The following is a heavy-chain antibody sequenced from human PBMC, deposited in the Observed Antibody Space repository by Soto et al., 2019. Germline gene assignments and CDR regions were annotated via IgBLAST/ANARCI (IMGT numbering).Heavy chain of an antibody. Sequence: HPGGSLRLSCTASGFTFFTYAMTWVRQAPGKGLEWVSSITDTGVSTYYADSVKGRFTISRDNSKNTLYLQMNSLRTDDSAVYYCAKDTPVVMFLFDSWGRGTLVTVSS. D-gene: IGHD2-15*01. CDR2: ITDTGVST. CDR3: AKDTPVVMFLFDS. CDR1: GFTFFTYA. J-gene: IGHJ4*02. V-gene: IGHV3-23*01.